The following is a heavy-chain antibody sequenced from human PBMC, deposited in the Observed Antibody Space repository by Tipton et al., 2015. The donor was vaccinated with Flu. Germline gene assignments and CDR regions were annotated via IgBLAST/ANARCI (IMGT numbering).Heavy chain of an antibody. CDR2: ISSSGSTI. V-gene: IGHV3-11*01. CDR3: ARDLSYSSGWYNY. J-gene: IGHJ4*02. Sequence: SLRLSCAASGFTFSDYYMSWIRQAPGKELEWVSYISSSGSTIYYADSVKGRFTISRDNAKNSLYLQMNSLRAEDTAVYYCARDLSYSSGWYNYWGQGTLVTVSS. D-gene: IGHD6-19*01. CDR1: GFTFSDYY.